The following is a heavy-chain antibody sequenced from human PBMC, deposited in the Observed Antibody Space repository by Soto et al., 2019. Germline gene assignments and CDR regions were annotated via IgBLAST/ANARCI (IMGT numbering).Heavy chain of an antibody. Sequence: QVQLQESGPGLVKPSETLSLTCTVSGGSISSYYWSWIRQPPGKGLEWIGFIFYSGSTSYNPSLKSRVTISIDTSAYQFSLKLNSVTAADTAVYYWASMIGDPVLSFDSWGQGTLVAVSS. J-gene: IGHJ5*01. CDR3: ASMIGDPVLSFDS. V-gene: IGHV4-59*01. CDR2: IFYSGST. CDR1: GGSISSYY. D-gene: IGHD3-10*02.